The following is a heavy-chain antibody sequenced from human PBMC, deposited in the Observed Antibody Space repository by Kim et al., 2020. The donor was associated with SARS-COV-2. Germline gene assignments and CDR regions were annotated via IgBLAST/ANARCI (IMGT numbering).Heavy chain of an antibody. CDR3: ARHKLVLALRRPDYFDY. V-gene: IGHV3-23*01. D-gene: IGHD2-2*01. J-gene: IGHJ4*02. CDR2: ISGRGGST. CDR1: GFTFSSYA. Sequence: GGSLRLSCAASGFTFSSYAMSWVRQAPGKGLEWVSAISGRGGSTYYADSVKGRFTISRDNSKNTLYLQMNSLRAEDTAVYYCARHKLVLALRRPDYFDYWGQGTLVTVSS.